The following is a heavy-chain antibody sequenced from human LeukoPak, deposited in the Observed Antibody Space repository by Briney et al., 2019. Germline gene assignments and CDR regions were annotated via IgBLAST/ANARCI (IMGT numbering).Heavy chain of an antibody. Sequence: SGTLSLTCSVSDGSTTGYYWSWIRQPPGKGLEWIAYVYYTGRTLYNPSLESRVTISVDTSKTQFSLTVTSVTAADTAVYYCARHMSVSYDAFDLWGRGTTVTVTS. V-gene: IGHV4-59*08. D-gene: IGHD3-10*01. CDR1: DGSTTGYY. J-gene: IGHJ3*01. CDR2: VYYTGRT. CDR3: ARHMSVSYDAFDL.